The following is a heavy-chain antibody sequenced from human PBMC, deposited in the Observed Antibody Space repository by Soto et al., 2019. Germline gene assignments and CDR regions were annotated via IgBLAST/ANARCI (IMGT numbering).Heavy chain of an antibody. CDR3: ARAGGFLESDNWFDP. D-gene: IGHD3-3*01. CDR1: GGSISSGGYY. Sequence: QVQLQESGPGLVKPSQTLSLTCTVSGGSISSGGYYWSWIRQHPGKVLEWIGYIYDSGSTYYNPSLQSRVTISVDTSKNQFSLKLSSVTAADTAVYYCARAGGFLESDNWFDPWGQGTLVTVSS. CDR2: IYDSGST. J-gene: IGHJ5*02. V-gene: IGHV4-31*03.